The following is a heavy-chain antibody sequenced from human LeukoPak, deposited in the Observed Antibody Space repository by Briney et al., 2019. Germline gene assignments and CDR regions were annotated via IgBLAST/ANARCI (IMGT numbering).Heavy chain of an antibody. D-gene: IGHD6-6*01. J-gene: IGHJ4*02. Sequence: PGGSLRLSCAASGFAVSSNYMSWVRQAPGKGLEWVSVIYSGGSTYYADSVKGRFTISRDNSKNTLYLQMNSLRAEDTAVYYCARGGKQLVPDYWGQGTLVTVSS. CDR2: IYSGGST. CDR1: GFAVSSNY. CDR3: ARGGKQLVPDY. V-gene: IGHV3-66*01.